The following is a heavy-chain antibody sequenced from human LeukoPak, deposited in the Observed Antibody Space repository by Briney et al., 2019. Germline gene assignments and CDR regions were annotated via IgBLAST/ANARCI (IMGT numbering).Heavy chain of an antibody. CDR3: ARRWKDRYCGSTGCYDVYYFDY. D-gene: IGHD2-2*01. CDR2: IDPSDSYN. J-gene: IGHJ4*02. Sequence: GESLKISCQGSGYSFTSYWISWVRQMPGKGLEWMGRIDPSDSYNNYSPSFQGHVTISAGKSISTAYLQWSSLKASDTAMYYCARRWKDRYCGSTGCYDVYYFDYWGQGTLVTVS. V-gene: IGHV5-10-1*01. CDR1: GYSFTSYW.